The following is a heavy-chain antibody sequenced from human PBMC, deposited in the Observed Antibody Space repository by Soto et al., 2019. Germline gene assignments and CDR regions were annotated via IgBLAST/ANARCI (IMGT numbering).Heavy chain of an antibody. V-gene: IGHV4-61*08. Sequence: QVQLRESGPGLGKPSGPLSLTCSVPGDPASSDAYYWAWIRQPPGKTLEWVGMTLSSGGTSRNPSLRSRLSMSVDTARNQFSMRLTSVTAADTGVYFCAKGFSSGLYVDSWGRGTQVTVSS. CDR3: AKGFSSGLYVDS. D-gene: IGHD6-19*01. J-gene: IGHJ4*02. CDR1: GDPASSDAYY. CDR2: TLSSGGT.